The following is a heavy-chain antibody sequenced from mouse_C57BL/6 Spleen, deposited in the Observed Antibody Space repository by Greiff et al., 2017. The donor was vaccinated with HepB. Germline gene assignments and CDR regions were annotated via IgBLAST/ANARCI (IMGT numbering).Heavy chain of an antibody. J-gene: IGHJ4*01. V-gene: IGHV3-6*01. CDR2: ISYDGSN. D-gene: IGHD1-1*01. Sequence: DVKLVESGPGLVKPSQSLSLTCSVTGYSITSGYYWNWIRQFPGNKLEWMGYISYDGSNNYNPSLKNRISITRDTSKNQFFLKLNSVTTEDTATYYCARFITTSGYAMDYWGQGTSVTVSS. CDR3: ARFITTSGYAMDY. CDR1: GYSITSGYY.